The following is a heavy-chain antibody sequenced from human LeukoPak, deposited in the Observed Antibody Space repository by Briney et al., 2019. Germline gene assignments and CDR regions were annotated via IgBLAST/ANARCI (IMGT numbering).Heavy chain of an antibody. Sequence: TSETLSLTCTVSGGSISSGGYYWSWIRQPAGKGLEWIGRIYASGNTNYNPSLKSRVTISVDTSKNQFSLNLSSVTAADTAVYYCAKSGGSGLIDYWGQGTLVTVSS. CDR3: AKSGGSGLIDY. CDR2: IYASGNT. D-gene: IGHD1-26*01. J-gene: IGHJ4*02. V-gene: IGHV4-61*02. CDR1: GGSISSGGYY.